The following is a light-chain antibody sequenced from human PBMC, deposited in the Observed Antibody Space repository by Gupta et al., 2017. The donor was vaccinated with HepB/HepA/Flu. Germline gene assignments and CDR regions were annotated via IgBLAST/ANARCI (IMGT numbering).Light chain of an antibody. CDR2: GKN. J-gene: IGLJ2*01. CDR1: TFRSYY. CDR3: NSRDGSGNQVI. Sequence: SSELTLDAAVSVALGQTVSPTCQGDTFRSYYASWFKQKPGQAPVLVIYGKNSRPSGIPDRFSAAYSGNTASLTITGAQAEDEADYYCNSRDGSGNQVILGGGTKLTVL. V-gene: IGLV3-19*01.